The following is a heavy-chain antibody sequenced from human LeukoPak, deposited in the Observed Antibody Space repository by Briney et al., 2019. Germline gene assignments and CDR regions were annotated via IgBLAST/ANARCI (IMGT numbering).Heavy chain of an antibody. CDR2: IRSKAYGGTT. D-gene: IGHD6-13*01. V-gene: IGHV3-49*04. J-gene: IGHJ6*03. Sequence: GGSLRLSCTASGFTFGDYAMSWVRQAPGKGLEWVGFIRSKAYGGTTEYAASVKGRFTISRDDSKSIAYLQMNSLKTEDTAVYYCTRVEQQLVHYYYYMDVWGKGTTVTISS. CDR1: GFTFGDYA. CDR3: TRVEQQLVHYYYYMDV.